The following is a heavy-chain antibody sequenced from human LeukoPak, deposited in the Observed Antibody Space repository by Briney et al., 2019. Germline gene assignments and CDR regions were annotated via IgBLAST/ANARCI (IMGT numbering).Heavy chain of an antibody. V-gene: IGHV4-59*08. CDR3: ARITQGLDAFDI. CDR2: IYYSGGA. CDR1: GGSISTYY. D-gene: IGHD2-15*01. Sequence: PSETLSLTCTVSGGSISTYYWTWIRQPPGKGLEWIGYIYYSGGANHNPSFQGRVAISVDSSKNQFSLKLSSVTAADTAVYYCARITQGLDAFDIWGQGTMVTVSS. J-gene: IGHJ3*02.